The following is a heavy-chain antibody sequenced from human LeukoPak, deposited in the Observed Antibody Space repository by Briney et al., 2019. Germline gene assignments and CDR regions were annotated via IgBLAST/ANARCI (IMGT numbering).Heavy chain of an antibody. D-gene: IGHD6-13*01. CDR3: ARDLGSSWYKYPGY. V-gene: IGHV3-23*01. J-gene: IGHJ4*02. CDR1: GFTFSNYA. CDR2: ISGSGGST. Sequence: PGESLRLSCAASGFTFSNYAMSWVRQAPGKGLEWVSDISGSGGSTYYADSVKDRFTISRDNAKNSLYLQMNSLRAEDTAVYYCARDLGSSWYKYPGYWGQGTLVTVSS.